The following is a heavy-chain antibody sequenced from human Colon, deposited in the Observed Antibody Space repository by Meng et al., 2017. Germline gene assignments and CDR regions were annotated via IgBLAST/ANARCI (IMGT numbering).Heavy chain of an antibody. J-gene: IGHJ4*02. CDR1: GYPFSHYA. CDR3: AKDQDFGGTPDS. V-gene: IGHV1-3*01. D-gene: IGHD4-23*01. Sequence: QVQGVASGAEVKEPGASVKVSCKPSGYPFSHYALHWVRQAPGQRLEWMGWINPGNGDTKSSHKFQGRLTITRDTSASTAYMELSSLRSEDTAVYYCAKDQDFGGTPDSWGQGTLVTVSS. CDR2: INPGNGDT.